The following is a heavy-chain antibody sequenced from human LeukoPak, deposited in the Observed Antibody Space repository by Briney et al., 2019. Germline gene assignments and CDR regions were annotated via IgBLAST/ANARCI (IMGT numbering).Heavy chain of an antibody. D-gene: IGHD4/OR15-4a*01. V-gene: IGHV1-69*05. J-gene: IGHJ2*01. CDR3: ARTPQDNGGNPPDL. CDR2: IIPIFGTA. CDR1: GGTFSSYA. Sequence: SVKVSCKASGGTFSSYAISWVRQAPGQGLEWMGGIIPIFGTANYAQKFQGRVTITTDESTSTAYMELSSLRSEDTAVYYCARTPQDNGGNPPDLWGRGTLVTVSS.